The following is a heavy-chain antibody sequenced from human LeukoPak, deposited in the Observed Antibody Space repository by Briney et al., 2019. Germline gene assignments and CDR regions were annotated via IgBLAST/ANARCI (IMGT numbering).Heavy chain of an antibody. V-gene: IGHV3-23*01. CDR2: ISGSGGST. CDR3: ARAIWFGELFPWFDP. Sequence: GGSLRLSCAASGFTFSSYAMSWVRQAPGKGLEWVSAISGSGGSTYYADSVKGRFTISRDNSKNTLYLQMNSLRAEDTAVYYCARAIWFGELFPWFDPWGQGTLVTVSS. J-gene: IGHJ5*02. CDR1: GFTFSSYA. D-gene: IGHD3-10*01.